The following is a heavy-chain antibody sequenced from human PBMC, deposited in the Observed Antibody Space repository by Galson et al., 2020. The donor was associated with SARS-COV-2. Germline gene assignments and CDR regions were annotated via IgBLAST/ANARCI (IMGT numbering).Heavy chain of an antibody. Sequence: TGGSLRLSCAASGFTFSSYGMHWVRQAPGKGLEWVAVIWYDGSNKYYADSVKGRFTISRDNSKNTLYLQMNSLRAEDTAVYYCARDMSPFHYYDLRWGWGQGTLVTVSS. CDR2: IWYDGSNK. J-gene: IGHJ4*02. CDR1: GFTFSSYG. V-gene: IGHV3-33*01. CDR3: ARDMSPFHYYDLRWG. D-gene: IGHD3-22*01.